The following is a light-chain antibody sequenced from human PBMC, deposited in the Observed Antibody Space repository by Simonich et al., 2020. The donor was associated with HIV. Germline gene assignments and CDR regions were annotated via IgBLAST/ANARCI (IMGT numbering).Light chain of an antibody. J-gene: IGLJ3*02. CDR1: SSNIGSNY. Sequence: QSVLTQPPSASGTPGQRVTISCSGSSSNIGSNYVYWYQQLPGTAPKLLIYRNNLRPAGVPDRFSGSKSGTSASLAISGLRSEDEADYYCSSYAGSNNWVFGGGTKLTVL. CDR3: SSYAGSNNWV. CDR2: RNN. V-gene: IGLV1-47*01.